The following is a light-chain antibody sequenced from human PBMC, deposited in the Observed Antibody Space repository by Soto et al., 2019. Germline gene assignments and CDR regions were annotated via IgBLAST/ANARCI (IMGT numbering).Light chain of an antibody. J-gene: IGKJ5*01. CDR2: GAS. CDR1: QSVSSN. V-gene: IGKV3D-15*01. CDR3: QQYNDWPPIT. Sequence: DIVMTQFPATLSVSPGERATLSCRASQSVSSNLAWYQQKPGQAPKLLIYGASTRATGIPARFSGSESGTEFTLTISSLQSEDFAVYYCQQYNDWPPITFGQGTRLEIK.